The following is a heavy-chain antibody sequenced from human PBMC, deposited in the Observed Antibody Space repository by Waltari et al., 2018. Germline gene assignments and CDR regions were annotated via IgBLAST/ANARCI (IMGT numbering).Heavy chain of an antibody. Sequence: QLQLQESGPGLVKPSEILSLTCTVPGGSISTYYWRSIRQHPGKRLESIGCVYYSGSTNYNPSLKSRVTISVETSKNQFSLKLSSVTAADTAVYYCARLYGDYDSAYFDYWGPGTLVTVSS. CDR2: VYYSGST. J-gene: IGHJ4*02. V-gene: IGHV4-59*01. CDR3: ARLYGDYDSAYFDY. D-gene: IGHD4-17*01. CDR1: GGSISTYY.